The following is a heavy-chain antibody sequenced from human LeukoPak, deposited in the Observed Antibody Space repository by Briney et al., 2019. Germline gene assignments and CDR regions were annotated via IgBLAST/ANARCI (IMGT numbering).Heavy chain of an antibody. Sequence: GGSLRLSCAASGFTFSSYWMHWVRQAPGKGLVWVSRINSDGSSTYYADSVKGRFTLSRDNSKNTLYLQMNSLRAEDTAVYYCAKDGDSGSYYGYWGQGTLVTVSS. CDR1: GFTFSSYW. CDR3: AKDGDSGSYYGY. V-gene: IGHV3-74*01. CDR2: INSDGSST. J-gene: IGHJ4*02. D-gene: IGHD1-26*01.